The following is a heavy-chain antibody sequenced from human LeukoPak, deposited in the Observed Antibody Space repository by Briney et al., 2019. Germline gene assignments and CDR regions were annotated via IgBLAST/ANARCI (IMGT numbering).Heavy chain of an antibody. Sequence: GESLQISCKGSGYSFTSYWIGWVRQLPGKGLAWMGIIYPGDSDTRYSPSFQGQVTISADKSISTAYLQWSSLKASDTAMYYCARRGGGYNRGVDDAFDIWGQGTMVTVSS. J-gene: IGHJ3*02. CDR1: GYSFTSYW. CDR3: ARRGGGYNRGVDDAFDI. CDR2: IYPGDSDT. D-gene: IGHD5-24*01. V-gene: IGHV5-51*01.